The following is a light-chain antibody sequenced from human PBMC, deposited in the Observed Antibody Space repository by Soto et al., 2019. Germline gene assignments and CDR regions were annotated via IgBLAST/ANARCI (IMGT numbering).Light chain of an antibody. J-gene: IGKJ4*01. Sequence: DIQMTQSPSTLSASVGDRVTITCRASQSISSWLAWYQQKPGKAPKLLIYKASSLESGVPSRFSGSGSGTEFTLTISSLQPDDSETYYCQQYNSYPLTFGGGTKVDIK. CDR3: QQYNSYPLT. V-gene: IGKV1-5*03. CDR2: KAS. CDR1: QSISSW.